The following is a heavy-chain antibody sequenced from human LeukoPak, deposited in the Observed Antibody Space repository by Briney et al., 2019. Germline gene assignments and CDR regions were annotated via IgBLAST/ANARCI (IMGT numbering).Heavy chain of an antibody. V-gene: IGHV3-21*01. CDR3: ARGRGYSSSSDAFDI. CDR1: GFTFSSYG. D-gene: IGHD6-6*01. J-gene: IGHJ3*02. CDR2: ISTSSSYI. Sequence: GGSLRLSCAASGFTFSSYGMHWVRQAPGKGLEWVSSISTSSSYIYYADSVKGRFTISRDNAKNSLYLQMDSLRAEDTAVYYCARGRGYSSSSDAFDIWGQGTMVTVSS.